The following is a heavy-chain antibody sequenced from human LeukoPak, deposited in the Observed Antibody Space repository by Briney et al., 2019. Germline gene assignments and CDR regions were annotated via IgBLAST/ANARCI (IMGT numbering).Heavy chain of an antibody. CDR1: GFTFSSYG. D-gene: IGHD4-23*01. CDR3: AKDYGGTCFDC. V-gene: IGHV3-21*01. J-gene: IGHJ4*02. CDR2: ISSTSSYI. Sequence: PEGSLRLSCAASGFTFSSYGMNWVRQAPGKGLEWVSSISSTSSYIYYADSLKGRFTVSRDNAKNSLYLQMNSLRAEDTAVYYCAKDYGGTCFDCWGQGTLVTVSS.